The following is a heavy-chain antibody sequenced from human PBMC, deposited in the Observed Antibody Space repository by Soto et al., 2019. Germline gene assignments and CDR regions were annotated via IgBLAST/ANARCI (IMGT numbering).Heavy chain of an antibody. CDR3: TTYTGNYSVLDY. CDR1: GYTFSNYG. CDR2: ISAYNGNT. D-gene: IGHD1-26*01. V-gene: IGHV1-18*04. Sequence: QIHLVQSGAEVKKTGASVKVSCKTSGYTFSNYGISWVRQAPGQGLEWMGWISAYNGNTNYAQKFQDRVTMTTDTSTDTAYMELRSLRSDDTAVYYCTTYTGNYSVLDYWGQGTLVTVSS. J-gene: IGHJ4*02.